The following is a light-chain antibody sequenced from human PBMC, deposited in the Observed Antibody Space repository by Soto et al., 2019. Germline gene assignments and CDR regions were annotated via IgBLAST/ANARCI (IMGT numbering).Light chain of an antibody. CDR3: QQYRSSPRA. J-gene: IGKJ1*01. V-gene: IGKV3-20*01. CDR1: QSVSSSY. Sequence: EIVLTQSPGTLSLSPGERATLSCRASQSVSSSYLAWYQQKPGQAPRLLIYGASSRATGIPDRFSGSGSGTHCTLTISPLEPEDLAAYYFQQYRSSPRAFGQGTKVEIK. CDR2: GAS.